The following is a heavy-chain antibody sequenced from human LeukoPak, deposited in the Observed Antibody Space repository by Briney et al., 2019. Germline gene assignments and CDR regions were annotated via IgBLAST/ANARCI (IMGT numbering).Heavy chain of an antibody. CDR2: IYYSGST. Sequence: PSETLSLTCTVSGGSISSSSYYWGWIRQPPGKGLEWIGSIYYSGSTYYNPSLKSRVTIPVDTSKNQFSLKLSSVTAADTAVYYCARGAVRGASLDYWGQGTLVTVSS. J-gene: IGHJ4*02. CDR1: GGSISSSSYY. CDR3: ARGAVRGASLDY. D-gene: IGHD3-10*01. V-gene: IGHV4-39*01.